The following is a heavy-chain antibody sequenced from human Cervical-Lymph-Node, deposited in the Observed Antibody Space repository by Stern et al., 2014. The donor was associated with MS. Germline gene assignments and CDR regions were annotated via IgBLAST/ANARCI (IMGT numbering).Heavy chain of an antibody. D-gene: IGHD5-18*01. J-gene: IGHJ4*02. CDR1: GFTFSSYS. CDR3: ARVMNRAYSYGLDY. Sequence: EVQLVESGGGLVEPGGSLRLSCAASGFTFSSYSMNWVRQAPGKGLEWVSSISNRNTHISYADSVQGRFTISRDNARDSLYLQMNSLRADDTAVYYCARVMNRAYSYGLDYLGQGTLVTVSS. V-gene: IGHV3-21*04. CDR2: ISNRNTHI.